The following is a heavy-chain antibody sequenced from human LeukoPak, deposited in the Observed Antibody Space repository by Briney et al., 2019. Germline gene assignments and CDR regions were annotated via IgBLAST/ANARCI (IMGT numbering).Heavy chain of an antibody. CDR2: IWYDGSNK. J-gene: IGHJ4*02. Sequence: GGSLRLSCAASGFTFSSYGMHWIRQAPGKGLEWVAVIWYDGSNKYYADSVKGRFTISRDNSKNTLYLQMNSLRAADTAVYYCARILGNCNGGGCASAAGWGQGTLVIVSS. CDR1: GFTFSSYG. D-gene: IGHD2-15*01. CDR3: ARILGNCNGGGCASAAG. V-gene: IGHV3-33*01.